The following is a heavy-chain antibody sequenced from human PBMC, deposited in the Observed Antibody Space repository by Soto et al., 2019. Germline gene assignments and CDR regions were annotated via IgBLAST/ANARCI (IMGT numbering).Heavy chain of an antibody. V-gene: IGHV3-30*18. CDR1: GFTFSSYG. CDR2: IPYDGSHT. CDR3: AKLLVLEGEVQDFDY. J-gene: IGHJ4*02. D-gene: IGHD3-3*01. Sequence: ESGGGVVRPGRSLRLSCVVSGFTFSSYGMHWVRQAPGKGLAWVAVIPYDGSHTYYADSVKGRFTISRDNSKNTLYLQMDSLRAEDTAVYYCAKLLVLEGEVQDFDYWGQGTLVTVSS.